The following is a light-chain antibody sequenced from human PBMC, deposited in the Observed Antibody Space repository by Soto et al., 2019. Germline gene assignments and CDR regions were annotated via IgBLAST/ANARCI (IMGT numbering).Light chain of an antibody. CDR2: RAS. CDR3: QQYNTYSFT. J-gene: IGKJ3*01. CDR1: QTINSW. V-gene: IGKV1-5*03. Sequence: DIQMTQSPSTLSASVGDRVTITCRASQTINSWLAWYQQKPGKAPKLLIYRASTLQSGVPSRFSGSGSGTEFPLTISSLQPDDFATYYCQQYNTYSFTFGPGTKVDIE.